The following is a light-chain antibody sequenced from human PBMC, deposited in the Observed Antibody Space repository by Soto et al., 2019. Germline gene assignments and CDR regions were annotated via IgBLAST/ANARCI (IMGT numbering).Light chain of an antibody. CDR2: GAS. CDR3: QQYHNWLMYT. V-gene: IGKV3-15*01. Sequence: EIGMTQSPVTLSVSPGERATLSCRASQSVSSDLAWYQQKPGQAPRLLIYGASTRATGIPARFSGSGSGTEFTLTISSLQSEDFAVYYCQQYHNWLMYTFGQGTKLEI. CDR1: QSVSSD. J-gene: IGKJ2*01.